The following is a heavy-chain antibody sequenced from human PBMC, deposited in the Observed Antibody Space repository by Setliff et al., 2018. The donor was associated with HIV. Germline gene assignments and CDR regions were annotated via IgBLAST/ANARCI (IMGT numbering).Heavy chain of an antibody. J-gene: IGHJ4*02. V-gene: IGHV1-46*01. D-gene: IGHD2-2*01. Sequence: ASVKVSCKASGYTFTSYYMHWVRQAPGQGLEWMGIINPSSGSTTYAQKFQGRVTMTRDTSTSTVYMELSSLRSEDTAVYYCARDEQYQLLLDYWGQGTLVTVSS. CDR3: ARDEQYQLLLDY. CDR2: INPSSGST. CDR1: GYTFTSYY.